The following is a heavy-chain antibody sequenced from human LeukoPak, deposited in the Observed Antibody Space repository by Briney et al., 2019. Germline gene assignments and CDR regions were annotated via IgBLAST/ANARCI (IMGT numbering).Heavy chain of an antibody. CDR1: GFTFDDYA. J-gene: IGHJ5*02. V-gene: IGHV3-9*01. Sequence: GGSPRLSCAVSGFTFDDYAMHWVRQAPGKGLEWVSGISWNSGSIGYADSVKGRFTISRDNAKNSLYLQMNSLRAEDTALYYCAKDRGSGWRQYNWFDPWGQGTLVTVSS. CDR2: ISWNSGSI. CDR3: AKDRGSGWRQYNWFDP. D-gene: IGHD6-19*01.